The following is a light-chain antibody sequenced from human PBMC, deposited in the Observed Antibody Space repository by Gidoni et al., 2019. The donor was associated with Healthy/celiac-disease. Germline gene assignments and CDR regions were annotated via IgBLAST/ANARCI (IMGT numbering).Light chain of an antibody. Sequence: IRIAQSPSSLSASTGDRVHITCRASQDISSYLAWYQQKPGKAPKLLIYAASTLQSGVPSRFSGSGSGTDFTFTISCLQSEDFATYYCQQYYSYPLTFGPGTKVDIK. CDR2: AAS. J-gene: IGKJ3*01. CDR1: QDISSY. CDR3: QQYYSYPLT. V-gene: IGKV1-8*01.